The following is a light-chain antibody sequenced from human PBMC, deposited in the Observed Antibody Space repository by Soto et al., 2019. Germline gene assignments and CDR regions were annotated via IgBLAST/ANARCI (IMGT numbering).Light chain of an antibody. CDR3: QQYGSSPFT. CDR2: GAS. Sequence: EIVLTQSPGTLSLSPGGRASLSCRASQRVSSNYLAWFQQKPGQAPRLLISGASIRGTGIPDRFSGSGSETDFTLTISRLEPEDFAVYYCQQYGSSPFTFGPGTKVDIK. CDR1: QRVSSNY. V-gene: IGKV3-20*01. J-gene: IGKJ3*01.